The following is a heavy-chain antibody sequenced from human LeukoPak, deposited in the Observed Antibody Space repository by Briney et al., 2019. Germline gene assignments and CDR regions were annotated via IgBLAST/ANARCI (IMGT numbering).Heavy chain of an antibody. D-gene: IGHD4-23*01. CDR2: IYHSGGT. CDR3: ARVGVDYSGNIIKYYFDY. Sequence: SETLSLTCTVSGYSISSGYYWGWIRQPPGKGLEWIGSIYHSGGTYYNPSLKSRVIISVDTSKNQFSLKLSPMIAADTAVYYCARVGVDYSGNIIKYYFDYWGQGTLVTVSS. V-gene: IGHV4-38-2*02. CDR1: GYSISSGYY. J-gene: IGHJ4*02.